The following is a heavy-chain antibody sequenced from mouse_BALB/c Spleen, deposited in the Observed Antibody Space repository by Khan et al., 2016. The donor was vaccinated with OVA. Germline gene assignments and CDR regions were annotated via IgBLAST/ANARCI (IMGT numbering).Heavy chain of an antibody. J-gene: IGHJ4*01. CDR1: GYTFTSYW. CDR3: ARSNYYGSGLYAMDY. D-gene: IGHD1-1*01. CDR2: IAPGSGGS. Sequence: DLVKPGASVKLSCKASGYTFTSYWINWIKQRPGQGLEWIGHIAPGSGGSYYNEVFKAKATLTVDTSSRTVYIQLSSLSSEDSAVSVCARSNYYGSGLYAMDYWGQGASVTVSS. V-gene: IGHV1S41*01.